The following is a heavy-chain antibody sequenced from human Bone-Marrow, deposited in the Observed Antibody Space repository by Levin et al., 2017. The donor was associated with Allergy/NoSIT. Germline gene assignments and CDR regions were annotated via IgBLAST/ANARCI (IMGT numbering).Heavy chain of an antibody. CDR3: ARGRGDVVRVTAIPDY. V-gene: IGHV1-8*01. CDR2: MNPNVGNT. J-gene: IGHJ4*02. CDR1: GYTFINYD. Sequence: VASVKVSCKASGYTFINYDINWVRQAPGQGLEWMGWMNPNVGNTGYAQNFQGRVTMTRDTSISTAYLELNRLTSEDTAVYYCARGRGDVVRVTAIPDYWGQGTLVTVSS. D-gene: IGHD2-21*02.